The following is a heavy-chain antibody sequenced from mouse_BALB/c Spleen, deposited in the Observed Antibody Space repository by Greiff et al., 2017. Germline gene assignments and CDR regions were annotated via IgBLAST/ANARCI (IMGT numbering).Heavy chain of an antibody. CDR2: IYPGSGST. CDR3: AGGYGNGAWFAY. Sequence: VQGVESGPELVKPGASVKLSCKASGYTFTDYVISWVKQRTGQGLEWIGEIYPGSGSTYYNEKFKGKATLTADKSSNTAYMQLSSLTSEDSAVYFCAGGYGNGAWFAYWGQGTLVTVSA. V-gene: IGHV1-81*01. J-gene: IGHJ3*01. CDR1: GYTFTDYV. D-gene: IGHD2-1*01.